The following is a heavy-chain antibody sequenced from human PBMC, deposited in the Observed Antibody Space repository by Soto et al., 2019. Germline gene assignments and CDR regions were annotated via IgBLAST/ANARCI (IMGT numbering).Heavy chain of an antibody. D-gene: IGHD3-10*01. J-gene: IGHJ4*02. CDR3: AKDVRGRYGSGSYYRY. Sequence: GGSLRLSCAASGFTFSSYAMSWVRQAPGKGLEWVSAISGSGGSTYYAGSVKGRFTISRDNSKNTLYLQMNSLRAEDTAVYYCAKDVRGRYGSGSYYRYWGQGTLVTVSS. V-gene: IGHV3-23*01. CDR2: ISGSGGST. CDR1: GFTFSSYA.